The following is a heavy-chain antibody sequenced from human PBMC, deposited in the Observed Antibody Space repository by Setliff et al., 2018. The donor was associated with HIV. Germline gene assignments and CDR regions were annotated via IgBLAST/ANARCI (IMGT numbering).Heavy chain of an antibody. CDR3: ARSEGQWLRPEGALCDY. Sequence: GASVKVSCKPSGYTFTSYGISWVRQAPGQGLEWLGWISGYNGNTNYAQKFQGRVTLTTDTATSTAYMELRTLRSDDTAVYYCARSEGQWLRPEGALCDYWGQGTLVTVSS. J-gene: IGHJ4*02. V-gene: IGHV1-18*01. CDR1: GYTFTSYG. D-gene: IGHD5-12*01. CDR2: ISGYNGNT.